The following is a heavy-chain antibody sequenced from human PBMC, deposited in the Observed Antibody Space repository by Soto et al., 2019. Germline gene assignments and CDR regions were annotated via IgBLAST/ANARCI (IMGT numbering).Heavy chain of an antibody. CDR2: IVPIFGTT. D-gene: IGHD3-16*02. J-gene: IGHJ6*02. V-gene: IGHV1-69*13. CDR1: GGVFRRYA. CDR3: ARPVEGSYPSNHHDYYASDV. Sequence: SVKVSCKVSGGVFRRYAISWVRQAPGQGLEWLGGIVPIFGTTNYAQKFQGRVTIVADESTSTAYMDLSSLQSEDTGVYYCARPVEGSYPSNHHDYYASDVWGQGTTVTVSS.